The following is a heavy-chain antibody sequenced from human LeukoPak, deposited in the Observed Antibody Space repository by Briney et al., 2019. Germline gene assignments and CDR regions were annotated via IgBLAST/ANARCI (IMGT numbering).Heavy chain of an antibody. J-gene: IGHJ3*02. CDR2: IIPISGKA. Sequence: SVKVSCKASGGTFSTYAITWVRQAPGQGLEWMGGIIPISGKANYAQKFQGRVTITADESTSTAYMELSSLRSEDTAVYYCAKRLYYYDSSGYYYVGAFDIWGQGTMVTVSS. CDR1: GGTFSTYA. D-gene: IGHD3-22*01. V-gene: IGHV1-69*13. CDR3: AKRLYYYDSSGYYYVGAFDI.